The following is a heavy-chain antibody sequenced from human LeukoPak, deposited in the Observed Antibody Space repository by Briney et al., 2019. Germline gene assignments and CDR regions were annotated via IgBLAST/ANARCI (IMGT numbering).Heavy chain of an antibody. CDR1: GYTFTSYY. CDR2: IIPIFGTA. V-gene: IGHV1-69*13. Sequence: GASVKVSCKASGYTFTSYYMHWVRQAPGQGLEWMGGIIPIFGTANYAQKFQGRVTITADESTSTAYMELSSLRSEDTAVYYCARVDLTMVRGVSAYWGQGTLVTVSS. D-gene: IGHD3-10*01. J-gene: IGHJ4*02. CDR3: ARVDLTMVRGVSAY.